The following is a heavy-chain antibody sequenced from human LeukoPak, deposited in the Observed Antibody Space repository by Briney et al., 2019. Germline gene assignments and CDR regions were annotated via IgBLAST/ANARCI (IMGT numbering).Heavy chain of an antibody. J-gene: IGHJ4*02. CDR3: AREWSAFDY. CDR2: VYYSGTT. Sequence: SETLSLTCTVSGDPISSLSGYKWNWIRQAPGKGLEWIGYVYYSGTTSYNPSVNSRVTISVDTPKNQFSLKLTSVTAADTAVYYCAREWSAFDYWGQGTLVTVSS. CDR1: GDPISSLSGYK. V-gene: IGHV4-61*08. D-gene: IGHD3-3*01.